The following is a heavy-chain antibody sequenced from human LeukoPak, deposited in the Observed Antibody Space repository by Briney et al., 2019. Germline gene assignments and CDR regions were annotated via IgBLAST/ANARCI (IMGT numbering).Heavy chain of an antibody. Sequence: PSETLSLTCTVSGGSISSSSYYWGWIRQPPGKGLEWIGSVYYSGSTYYNPSLKSRVTISVDTSKNQFSLKLSSVTAADTAVYYCASFAAGYSSGWPFDYWGQGTLVTVSX. CDR2: VYYSGST. CDR1: GGSISSSSYY. V-gene: IGHV4-39*01. D-gene: IGHD6-19*01. J-gene: IGHJ4*02. CDR3: ASFAAGYSSGWPFDY.